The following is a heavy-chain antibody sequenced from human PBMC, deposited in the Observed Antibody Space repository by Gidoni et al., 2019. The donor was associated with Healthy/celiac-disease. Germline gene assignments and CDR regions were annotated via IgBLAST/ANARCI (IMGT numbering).Heavy chain of an antibody. V-gene: IGHV4-61*02. CDR3: ARGRWMATNWYFDL. CDR1: GGSISSGSYY. Sequence: QVQLQESGPGLVKPSQTLSLTCTVSGGSISSGSYYWSWIRQPAGKGLEWIGRIYTSGSTNYNPALKSRVTISVDTSKNQFSLKLSSVTAADTAVYYCARGRWMATNWYFDLWGRGTLVTVSS. J-gene: IGHJ2*01. CDR2: IYTSGST. D-gene: IGHD1-26*01.